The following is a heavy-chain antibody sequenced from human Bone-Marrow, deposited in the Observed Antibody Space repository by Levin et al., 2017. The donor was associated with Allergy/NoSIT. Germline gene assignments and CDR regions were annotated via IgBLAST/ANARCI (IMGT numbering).Heavy chain of an antibody. D-gene: IGHD6-19*01. CDR1: GFTFSSYA. CDR2: ISYDGSRK. V-gene: IGHV3-30*18. Sequence: LSLTCAASGFTFSSYAMHWVRQAPGKGLEWVAVISYDGSRKYYTDSVKGRFTISRDNSKNTLYLQMNSLRAEDTAVYYCAKAGGQWLDSNFEYWGQGTLVTVSS. J-gene: IGHJ4*02. CDR3: AKAGGQWLDSNFEY.